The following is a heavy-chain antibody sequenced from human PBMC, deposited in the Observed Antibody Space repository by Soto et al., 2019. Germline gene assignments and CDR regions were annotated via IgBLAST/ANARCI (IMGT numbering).Heavy chain of an antibody. CDR3: ARRGYSGYDHDY. J-gene: IGHJ4*02. V-gene: IGHV4-59*01. CDR1: CGSISSYY. D-gene: IGHD5-12*01. CDR2: IYYSGST. Sequence: SETLSLTCTVSCGSISSYYWSWIRQPPGKGLEWIGYIYYSGSTNYNPSLKSRVTISVDTSKNQFSLKLSSVTAADTAVYYCARRGYSGYDHDYWGQGTLVTVSS.